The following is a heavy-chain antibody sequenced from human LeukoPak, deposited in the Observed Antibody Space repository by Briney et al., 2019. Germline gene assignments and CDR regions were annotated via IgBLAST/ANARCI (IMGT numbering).Heavy chain of an antibody. CDR1: GFTFGSYS. D-gene: IGHD6-19*01. J-gene: IGHJ6*03. CDR3: AKPPSGWFYYYYYMDV. Sequence: GGSLRLSCAASGFTFGSYSMNWVRQAPGKGLEWVSSISSSSSYIYYADSVKGRFTISRDNSKNTLYLQMNSLRAEDTAVYYCAKPPSGWFYYYYYMDVWGKGTTVTISS. V-gene: IGHV3-21*04. CDR2: ISSSSSYI.